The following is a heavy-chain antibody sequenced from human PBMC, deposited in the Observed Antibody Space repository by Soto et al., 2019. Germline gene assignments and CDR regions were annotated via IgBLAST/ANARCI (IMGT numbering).Heavy chain of an antibody. CDR1: GFTFSSYG. J-gene: IGHJ4*02. CDR3: AKGRLGITGTTPFDY. CDR2: ISYDGSSK. V-gene: IGHV3-30*18. Sequence: QVQLVESGGGVVQPGRSLRLSCAASGFTFSSYGMHWVRQAPGKGLEWVAVISYDGSSKYYADSVKGRFTISRDNSKNTLYLQMNSLRAEDTAVYYCAKGRLGITGTTPFDYWGQGTLVTVSS. D-gene: IGHD1-20*01.